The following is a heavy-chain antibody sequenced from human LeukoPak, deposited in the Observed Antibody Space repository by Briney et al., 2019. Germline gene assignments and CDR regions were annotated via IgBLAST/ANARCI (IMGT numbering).Heavy chain of an antibody. CDR1: GFTFSSYW. J-gene: IGHJ4*02. CDR2: INSDGSRT. V-gene: IGHV3-74*01. Sequence: PGGSLRLSCAASGFTFSSYWMNWVRQAPGKGLMWVPRINSDGSRTTYADSVRGRFTISRDNAKSTLYLQMNSLRAEDTAGYYCARVRDDYTYFDCWGQGTLVTVSS. CDR3: ARVRDDYTYFDC. D-gene: IGHD4-11*01.